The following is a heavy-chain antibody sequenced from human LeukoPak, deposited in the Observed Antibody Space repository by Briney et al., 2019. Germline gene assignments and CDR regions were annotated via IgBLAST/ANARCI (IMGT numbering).Heavy chain of an antibody. CDR1: GYTFTSYG. V-gene: IGHV1-18*01. J-gene: IGHJ4*02. CDR3: ARERRYSSSLYYFDY. D-gene: IGHD6-6*01. CDR2: ISAYNGNT. Sequence: GASVTVSCKASGYTFTSYGISWVRQAPGQGLEWMGWISAYNGNTNYAQKLQGRVTMTTDTSTSTAYMELRSLRSDDTAVYYCARERRYSSSLYYFDYWGQGTLVTVSS.